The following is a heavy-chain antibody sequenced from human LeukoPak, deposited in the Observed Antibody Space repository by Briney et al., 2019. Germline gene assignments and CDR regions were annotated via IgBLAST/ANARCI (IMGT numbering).Heavy chain of an antibody. J-gene: IGHJ3*02. CDR3: AITKAPAAIERGEGTLEI. CDR2: FDPEEVET. V-gene: IGHV1-24*01. CDR1: GDTVSELS. D-gene: IGHD2-2*01. Sequence: ASVKVSCKVHGDTVSELSIHWVRQVPGKGLEWMGGFDPEEVETVYAQKFQGRVTMTEDTSTDTVHMDLSSLTSDDTAFYYCAITKAPAAIERGEGTLEIWGQGTMVIVSS.